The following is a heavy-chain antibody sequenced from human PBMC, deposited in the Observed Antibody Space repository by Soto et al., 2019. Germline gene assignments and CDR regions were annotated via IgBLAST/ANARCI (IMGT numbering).Heavy chain of an antibody. J-gene: IGHJ3*02. CDR3: ASIPGIAAAGTVWGAFDI. CDR1: GGSFSGYY. Sequence: SETLSLTCAVYGGSFSGYYWSWIRQPPGKGLEWIGEINHSGSTNYNPSLKSRVTISVDTSKNQFSLKLSSVTAADTAVYYCASIPGIAAAGTVWGAFDIWGQGTMVTVSS. CDR2: INHSGST. V-gene: IGHV4-34*01. D-gene: IGHD6-13*01.